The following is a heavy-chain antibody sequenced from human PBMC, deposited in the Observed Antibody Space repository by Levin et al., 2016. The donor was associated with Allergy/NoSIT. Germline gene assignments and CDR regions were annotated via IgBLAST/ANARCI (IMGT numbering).Heavy chain of an antibody. CDR3: ARHYYGALAIYYYGMDV. J-gene: IGHJ6*02. D-gene: IGHD3-10*01. Sequence: WVRQAPGQGLEWMGWMNPNSGNTGYAQKFQGRVTMTRNTSISTAYMELSSLRSEDTAVYYCARHYYGALAIYYYGMDVWGQGTTVTVSS. CDR2: MNPNSGNT. V-gene: IGHV1-8*01.